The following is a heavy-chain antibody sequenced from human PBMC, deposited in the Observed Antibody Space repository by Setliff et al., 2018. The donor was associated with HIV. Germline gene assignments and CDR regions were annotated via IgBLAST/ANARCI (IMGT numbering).Heavy chain of an antibody. CDR2: IIPLFGDP. D-gene: IGHD2-15*01. CDR1: GDTVRDFS. V-gene: IGHV1-69*13. Sequence: ASVKVSCKPSGDTVRDFSVNWVRQAPGQGLEWMGGIIPLFGDPTYAQKFQGRLTIIADESTSTGYMELSSLRSEDTAVYYCASSFRGGFDVWGQGTMVTVSS. CDR3: ASSFRGGFDV. J-gene: IGHJ3*01.